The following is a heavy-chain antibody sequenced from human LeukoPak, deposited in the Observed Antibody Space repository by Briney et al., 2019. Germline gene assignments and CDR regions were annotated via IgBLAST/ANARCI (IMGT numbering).Heavy chain of an antibody. J-gene: IGHJ5*02. CDR1: GGSISSYY. CDR2: IYYSGST. CDR3: ARDSPFAKFDP. Sequence: PSETLSLTCTVSGGSISSYYWSWIRQPPGKGLEWIGYIYYSGSTNYNPSLKSRVTISVDTSKNQFSLKLSSVTAADTAVYYCARDSPFAKFDPWGQGTLVTVS. V-gene: IGHV4-59*01.